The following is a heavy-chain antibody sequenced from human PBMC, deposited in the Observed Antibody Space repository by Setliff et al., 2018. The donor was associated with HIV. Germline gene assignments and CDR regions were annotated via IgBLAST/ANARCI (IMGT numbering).Heavy chain of an antibody. Sequence: VGSLRLSCAASGFTFSNYDMNWVRQAPGKGLEWVSSISSSSTYIFYADSVKGRFTISRDNAKNSLYLQMSSLRAEDTAVYYCARGYDILTGTYWGQGTLVTVSS. CDR2: ISSSSTYI. CDR1: GFTFSNYD. J-gene: IGHJ4*02. D-gene: IGHD3-9*01. V-gene: IGHV3-21*01. CDR3: ARGYDILTGTY.